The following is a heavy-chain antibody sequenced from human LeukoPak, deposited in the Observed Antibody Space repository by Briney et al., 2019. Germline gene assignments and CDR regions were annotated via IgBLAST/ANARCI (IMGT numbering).Heavy chain of an antibody. CDR3: ARFAYCGGHCWYYFDY. J-gene: IGHJ4*02. CDR1: GDSISSSTYY. CDR2: IYFSGNT. D-gene: IGHD2-21*01. Sequence: SETLSLTCTVSGDSISSSTYYWGWIRQPPGKGLECIGSIYFSGNTNYNPSLKSRVTISVDTSKNQFSLKLSSVTAADTAVYYCARFAYCGGHCWYYFDYWGQGSLVTVSS. V-gene: IGHV4-39*07.